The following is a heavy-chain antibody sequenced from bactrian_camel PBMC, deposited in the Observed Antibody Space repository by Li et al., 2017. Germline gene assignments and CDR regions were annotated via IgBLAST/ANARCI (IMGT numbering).Heavy chain of an antibody. CDR1: GFFFDAHS. D-gene: IGHD7*01. CDR2: ITSDGSRT. V-gene: IGHV3S20*01. Sequence: HVQLVESGGGLVQPGGSLRLYCVASGFFFDAHSMSWVRQAPGLGLEWVARITSDGSRTFYSDSVKGRFTISRDNAKNSMYLQMNNMKSEDTALYYCAMGSGAANDHKGQGTQVTVS. J-gene: IGHJ4*01.